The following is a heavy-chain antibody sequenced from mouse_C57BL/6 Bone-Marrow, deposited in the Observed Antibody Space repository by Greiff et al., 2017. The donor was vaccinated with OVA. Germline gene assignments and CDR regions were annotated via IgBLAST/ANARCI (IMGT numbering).Heavy chain of an antibody. Sequence: QVQLQQSGAELARPGASVTLSCKASGYTFTSYGISWVKQRTGQGLEWIGEIYPRSGNTYYNEKFKGKATLTADKSSSTAYMELRSLTSEDSAVYFCARGRYYGSSPFAYWGQGTLVTVSA. D-gene: IGHD1-1*01. CDR3: ARGRYYGSSPFAY. CDR2: IYPRSGNT. V-gene: IGHV1-81*01. CDR1: GYTFTSYG. J-gene: IGHJ3*01.